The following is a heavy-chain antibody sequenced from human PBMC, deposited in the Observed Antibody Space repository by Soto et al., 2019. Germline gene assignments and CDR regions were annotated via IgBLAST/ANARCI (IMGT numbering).Heavy chain of an antibody. J-gene: IGHJ4*02. CDR3: ASFRSSGYQN. CDR1: GGSISSSSYY. Sequence: ETLSLTCTVSGGSISSSSYYWGWIRQPPGKGLEWIGSIYYSGSTYYNPSLKSRVTISVDTSKNQFSLKLSSVTAADTAVYYCASFRSSGYQNWGQGTLVTVSS. CDR2: IYYSGST. D-gene: IGHD3-22*01. V-gene: IGHV4-39*01.